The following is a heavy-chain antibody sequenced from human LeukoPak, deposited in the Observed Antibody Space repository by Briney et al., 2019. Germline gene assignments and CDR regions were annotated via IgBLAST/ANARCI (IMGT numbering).Heavy chain of an antibody. Sequence: PGVCLRLSCSASGFTFRTSAMHWVRQAPGKGLEYVSGISSSGVTTYYAASVKGRFTISRDNSKNTLYLQMSSLRVEDTAVYYCVKDTYGFDYWGQGTLVTVS. J-gene: IGHJ4*02. CDR2: ISSSGVTT. CDR1: GFTFRTSA. D-gene: IGHD2-8*01. CDR3: VKDTYGFDY. V-gene: IGHV3-64D*06.